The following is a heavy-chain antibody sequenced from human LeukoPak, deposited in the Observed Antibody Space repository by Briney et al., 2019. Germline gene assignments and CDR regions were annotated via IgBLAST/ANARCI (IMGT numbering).Heavy chain of an antibody. CDR2: INHSGST. V-gene: IGHV4-34*01. Sequence: PSETLSLTCAVYGGSFSGYYWSWIRQPPGKGLEWIGEINHSGSTNYNPSLKSRVTISVDTSKNQFSLKLSSVTAADTAVYYCASRIYCTNGVCSGWFDPWGQGTLVTVSS. CDR1: GGSFSGYY. CDR3: ASRIYCTNGVCSGWFDP. D-gene: IGHD2-8*01. J-gene: IGHJ5*02.